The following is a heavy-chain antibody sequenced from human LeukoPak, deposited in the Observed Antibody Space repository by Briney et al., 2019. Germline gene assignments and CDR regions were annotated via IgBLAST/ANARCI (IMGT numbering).Heavy chain of an antibody. Sequence: ASVKVSCKASGYTFTSYGISWVRQAPGQGLEWMGGIIPIFGTANYAQKFQGRVTITVDKSTSTAYMELSSLRSEDTAVYYCARAGANGDSQYYFDYWGQGTLVTVSS. D-gene: IGHD4-17*01. V-gene: IGHV1-69*06. CDR2: IIPIFGTA. J-gene: IGHJ4*02. CDR1: GYTFTSYG. CDR3: ARAGANGDSQYYFDY.